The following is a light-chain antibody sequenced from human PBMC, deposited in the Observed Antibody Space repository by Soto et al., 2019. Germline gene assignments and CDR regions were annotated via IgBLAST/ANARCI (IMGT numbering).Light chain of an antibody. V-gene: IGKV3-20*01. Sequence: EIVLTQSPGTLSLSPGERVTISCRASQSVSSSYLAWYQQKPGQAPRLLIYGASSRATGIPDRFSGSGSGTDFPLTISRLAPQDFAVYYCQQYASSPTYTFGQGTKLQIK. CDR1: QSVSSSY. CDR3: QQYASSPTYT. J-gene: IGKJ2*01. CDR2: GAS.